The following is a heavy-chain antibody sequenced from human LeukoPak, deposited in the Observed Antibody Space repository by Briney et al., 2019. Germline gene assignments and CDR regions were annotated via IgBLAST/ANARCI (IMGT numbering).Heavy chain of an antibody. CDR3: ARDRVVVVAATTFDY. Sequence: ASVKVSCKASGYTFTDHYMHWVRQAPGQGLEWMRWSNPNSGDTQYAQKFQGRVTMTRDTSISTAYMELSRLRSDDTAVYYCARDRVVVVAATTFDYWGQGTLVTVSS. V-gene: IGHV1-2*02. J-gene: IGHJ4*02. D-gene: IGHD2-15*01. CDR1: GYTFTDHY. CDR2: SNPNSGDT.